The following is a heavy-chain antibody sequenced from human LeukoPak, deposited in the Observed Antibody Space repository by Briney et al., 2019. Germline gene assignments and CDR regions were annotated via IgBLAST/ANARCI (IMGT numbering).Heavy chain of an antibody. V-gene: IGHV1-69*13. J-gene: IGHJ4*02. CDR1: GGTFSSYA. CDR2: IIPIFGTA. Sequence: SVKVSCKASGGTFSSYAISWVRQAPGQGLEWMGGIIPIFGTANYAQKFQGRVTITADESTSTAYMELSSLRSEDTAVYYCARILAAAGDFDYWGQGTLVTVSS. CDR3: ARILAAAGDFDY. D-gene: IGHD6-13*01.